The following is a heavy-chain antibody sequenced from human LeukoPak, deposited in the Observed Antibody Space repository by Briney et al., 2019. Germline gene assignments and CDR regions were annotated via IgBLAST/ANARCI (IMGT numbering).Heavy chain of an antibody. CDR2: IHNSEST. CDR1: GGSISTSYYY. CDR3: AGQDTFGYAYAYYFDY. Sequence: SETLSLTCTVSGGSISTSYYYWGWIRQPPGKGLEWIGNIHNSESTYYNPSLKSRVTISVDTSKNQFSLKLSSVTAADTAVYYCAGQDTFGYAYAYYFDYWGQGSLVTVSS. V-gene: IGHV4-39*01. D-gene: IGHD5-18*01. J-gene: IGHJ4*02.